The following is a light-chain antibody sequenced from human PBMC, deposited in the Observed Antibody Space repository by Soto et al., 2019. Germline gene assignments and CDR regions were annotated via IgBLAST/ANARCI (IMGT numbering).Light chain of an antibody. J-gene: IGKJ2*01. V-gene: IGKV1-5*03. CDR3: QQYNSYPYT. CDR2: KAS. CDR1: QSISSW. Sequence: IQMTQSPSALSASVGDRATITCRASQSISSWLAWYQQKPGKAPKLLIYKASSLESGVPSRFSGSGSGTEFTLTISSLQPDDFATYYCQQYNSYPYTLGQGTKVDIK.